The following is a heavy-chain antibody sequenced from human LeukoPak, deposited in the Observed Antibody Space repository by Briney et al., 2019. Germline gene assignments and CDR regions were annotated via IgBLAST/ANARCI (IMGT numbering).Heavy chain of an antibody. CDR3: AAYCSSTSCARPDAFDI. D-gene: IGHD2-2*01. J-gene: IGHJ3*02. Sequence: GGSLRLSCAASGFTVSSNYMSWVRQAPGKGLEWVSIIYIAGGTSYADSVKGRFTVSRDNSKNTLYLQMNSLRAEDTAVYYCAAYCSSTSCARPDAFDIWGQGTMVTVSS. V-gene: IGHV3-53*01. CDR2: IYIAGGT. CDR1: GFTVSSNY.